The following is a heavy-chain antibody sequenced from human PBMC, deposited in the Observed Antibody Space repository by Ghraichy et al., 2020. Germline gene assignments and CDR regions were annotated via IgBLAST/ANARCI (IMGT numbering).Heavy chain of an antibody. J-gene: IGHJ4*02. CDR1: GFNFTAYW. Sequence: GGSLRLSCAASGFNFTAYWMNWVRQAPGKGLEWVAGIKQDGSEKYHADSVKGRLTISRDNAKNSLYLQMNGLRAEDTAVYYCARDRAYKAFDYWGQGILVSVSS. CDR3: ARDRAYKAFDY. CDR2: IKQDGSEK. D-gene: IGHD5-24*01. V-gene: IGHV3-7*03.